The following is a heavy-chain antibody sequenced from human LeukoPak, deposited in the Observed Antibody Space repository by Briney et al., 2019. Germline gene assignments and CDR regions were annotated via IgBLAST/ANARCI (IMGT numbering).Heavy chain of an antibody. J-gene: IGHJ4*02. CDR3: ARDYASSSWYY. CDR2: MNPNSGNT. Sequence: ASVKVSCKASGYTFTSYDINWVRQATGQGLEWMGWMNPNSGNTNYAQKLQGRVTMTTDTSTSTAYMELRSLRSDDTAVYYCARDYASSSWYYWGQGTLVTVSS. D-gene: IGHD6-13*01. CDR1: GYTFTSYD. V-gene: IGHV1-18*01.